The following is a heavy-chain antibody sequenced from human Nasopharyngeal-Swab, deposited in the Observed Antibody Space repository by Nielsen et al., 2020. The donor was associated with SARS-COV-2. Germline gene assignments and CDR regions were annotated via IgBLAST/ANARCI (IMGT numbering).Heavy chain of an antibody. CDR3: AKDGNIAARFDY. D-gene: IGHD6-6*01. Sequence: GGSLRLSCAASGFTFSNCPMHWVRQAPGSGLEWVAVISYDGSNKFYADSVKGRFTISRDNSKNTLYLQMNSLRTEDTAVYFCAKDGNIAARFDYWGQGTLVTVSS. CDR2: ISYDGSNK. J-gene: IGHJ4*02. CDR1: GFTFSNCP. V-gene: IGHV3-30*04.